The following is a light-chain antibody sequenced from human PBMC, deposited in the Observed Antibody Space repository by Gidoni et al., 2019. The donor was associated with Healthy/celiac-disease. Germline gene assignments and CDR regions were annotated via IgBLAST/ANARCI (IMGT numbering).Light chain of an antibody. CDR3: QQYNNLPFT. V-gene: IGKV3-15*01. CDR2: GAS. CDR1: QSVSSN. J-gene: IGKJ3*01. Sequence: EIVMTQSPATLSVSPGERVTLSCRASQSVSSNLAWYQQKPGQAPRLLIYGASTRATGIPARFSGSGSGTEFTLTISSLQSEDFAVYYCQQYNNLPFTFGPGTKVDIK.